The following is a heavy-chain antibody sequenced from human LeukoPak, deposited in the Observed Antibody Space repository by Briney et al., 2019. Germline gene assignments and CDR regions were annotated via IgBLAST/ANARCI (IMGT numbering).Heavy chain of an antibody. CDR1: GFTVSSNY. CDR3: ARGNPTWVGAPSFDY. D-gene: IGHD1-26*01. Sequence: QPGGSLRLSCAASGFTVSSNYMSWVRQAPGKGLEWVSVIYSGGSTYYADSVKGRFTISRDNSKNTLYLQMNSLRAEDTAVYYCARGNPTWVGAPSFDYWGQGTLVTVSS. J-gene: IGHJ4*02. V-gene: IGHV3-53*01. CDR2: IYSGGST.